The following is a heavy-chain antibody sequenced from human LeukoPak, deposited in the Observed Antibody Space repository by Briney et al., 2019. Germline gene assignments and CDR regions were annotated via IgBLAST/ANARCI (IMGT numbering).Heavy chain of an antibody. D-gene: IGHD2-21*01. CDR2: IKADGSVK. CDR3: VRDSDYQRNSGGRYAHYDALDI. J-gene: IGHJ3*02. CDR1: EFTFSTFW. V-gene: IGHV3-7*01. Sequence: GGSLRLSCAASEFTFSTFWMSWVRQAPGKGLEWVANIKADGSVKHYVDSMEGRFSISRDNARSSLYLQMNSLRAEDTAVYYCVRDSDYQRNSGGRYAHYDALDIWGHGTMVTVSS.